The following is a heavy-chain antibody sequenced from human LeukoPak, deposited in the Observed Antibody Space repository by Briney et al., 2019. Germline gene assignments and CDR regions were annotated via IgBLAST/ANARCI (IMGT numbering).Heavy chain of an antibody. V-gene: IGHV1-69*05. CDR3: ARSLYDSSGYYY. CDR1: VGAFSSYA. Sequence: SVKVSCKAAVGAFSSYAIGWVRQAPGQGLEWMGRIIPIFGTANYAQKFQGRVTITTDESTSTAYMELSSLRSEDTAVYYCARSLYDSSGYYYWGQGTLVTVSS. J-gene: IGHJ4*02. CDR2: IIPIFGTA. D-gene: IGHD3-22*01.